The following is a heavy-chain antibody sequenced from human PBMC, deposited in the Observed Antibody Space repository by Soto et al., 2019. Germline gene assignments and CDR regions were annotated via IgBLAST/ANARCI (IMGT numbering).Heavy chain of an antibody. CDR1: GFTFSSYA. CDR2: ISGSGGST. CDR3: AKEYDSPGWFDP. Sequence: SGGSLRLSCAASGFTFSSYAMSWVRQAPGKGLEWVSAISGSGGSTYYADSVKGRFTISRDNSKNKLYLQMNSLRAEDTAVYYCAKEYDSPGWFDPWGQGTLVTVSS. J-gene: IGHJ5*02. D-gene: IGHD2-15*01. V-gene: IGHV3-23*01.